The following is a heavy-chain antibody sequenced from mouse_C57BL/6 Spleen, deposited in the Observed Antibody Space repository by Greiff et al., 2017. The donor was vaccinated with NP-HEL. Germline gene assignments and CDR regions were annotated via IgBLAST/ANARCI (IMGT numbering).Heavy chain of an antibody. CDR3: ARWDVRAMDY. CDR1: GFTFSDYG. V-gene: IGHV5-17*01. Sequence: EVMLVESGGGLVKPGGSLKLSCAASGFTFSDYGMHWVRQAPEKGLEWVAYISSGSSTINYADTVKGRFTISRDNAKNTLFLQMTSLRSEDTAMYYCARWDVRAMDYWGQGTSVTVSS. CDR2: ISSGSSTI. J-gene: IGHJ4*01. D-gene: IGHD4-1*01.